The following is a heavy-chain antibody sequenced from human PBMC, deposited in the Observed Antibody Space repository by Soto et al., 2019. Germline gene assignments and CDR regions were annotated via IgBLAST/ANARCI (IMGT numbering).Heavy chain of an antibody. D-gene: IGHD2-15*01. CDR1: GYSFTSYY. V-gene: IGHV1-46*01. J-gene: IGHJ6*02. Sequence: QVQLVQSGAEVKKPGASVTVSCKASGYSFTSYYLHWVRQAPGQGLEWMATITPSGGNTNYAQKFQGRHTMARDASTSTLYMELRGLRAEDTAVYYCARDGGYCSGGTCYSIPRLYRHYRGMDVWGQGTTVIVSS. CDR2: ITPSGGNT. CDR3: ARDGGYCSGGTCYSIPRLYRHYRGMDV.